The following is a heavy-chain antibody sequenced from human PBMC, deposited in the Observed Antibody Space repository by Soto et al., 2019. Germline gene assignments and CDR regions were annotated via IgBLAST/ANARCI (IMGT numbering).Heavy chain of an antibody. CDR2: IFSDNER. CDR1: GFSLTTGKMG. J-gene: IGHJ3*02. CDR3: ARTPTPYYYDSSGYSPTAFDI. D-gene: IGHD3-22*01. V-gene: IGHV2-26*01. Sequence: SGPTLVNPTETLTLTCTVSGFSLTTGKMGVSWIRQPPGKALEWLAHIFSDNERSYSTSLQGRLTISKDTSKSQVVLTMTNMDPVDTATYYCARTPTPYYYDSSGYSPTAFDIWGQGTMVTVSS.